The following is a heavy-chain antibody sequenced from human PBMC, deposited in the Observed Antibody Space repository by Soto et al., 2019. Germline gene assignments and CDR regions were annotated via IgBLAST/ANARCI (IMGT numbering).Heavy chain of an antibody. D-gene: IGHD3-22*01. J-gene: IGHJ6*02. CDR1: GGTFSSYA. V-gene: IGHV1-69*10. CDR3: ARDRKDYYDSSGYYRHYYYYGMDV. CDR2: IIPILGIA. Sequence: ASVKVSCKASGGTFSSYAISWVRQAPGQGLEWMGGIIPILGIANYAKKFQGRVTITADKSTSRAYMELSSLRSEDTAVYYCARDRKDYYDSSGYYRHYYYYGMDVWGQGTTVTVSS.